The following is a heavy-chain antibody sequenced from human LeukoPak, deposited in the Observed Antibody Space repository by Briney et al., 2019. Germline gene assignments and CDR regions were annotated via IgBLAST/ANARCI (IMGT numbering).Heavy chain of an antibody. CDR1: GFTFSDYI. D-gene: IGHD6-25*01. CDR3: ASSPAWYGMDV. Sequence: GGSLRLSCAASGFTFSDYIINWVRQAPGKGLEWVSYISSSGSTIYYADSVKGRFTISRDDAKNSLYLQMNSLRAEDTAVYYCASSPAWYGMDVWGQGTTVTVSS. CDR2: ISSSGSTI. V-gene: IGHV3-11*01. J-gene: IGHJ6*02.